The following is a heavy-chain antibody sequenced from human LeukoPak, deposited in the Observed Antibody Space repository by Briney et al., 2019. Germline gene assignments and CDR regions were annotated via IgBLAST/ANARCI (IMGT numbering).Heavy chain of an antibody. D-gene: IGHD3-10*01. V-gene: IGHV1-2*02. CDR1: GYTFTGYY. CDR3: ARVITMVRGVIYGLGY. J-gene: IGHJ4*02. CDR2: INPNSGGT. Sequence: ASVKVSCKASGYTFTGYYMHWVRQAPGQGLEWMGWINPNSGGTNYAQKFQGRVTMTRDTSISTAYMELSRLRSDDTAVYYCARVITMVRGVIYGLGYWGQGTLVTVSS.